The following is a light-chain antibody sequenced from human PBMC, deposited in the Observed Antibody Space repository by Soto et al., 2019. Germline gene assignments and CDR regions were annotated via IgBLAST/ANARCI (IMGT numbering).Light chain of an antibody. CDR1: QSIANF. Sequence: DVQMTQSPSSLSASVGDRVTITCKANQSIANFLNWFQHKPGEAPKLLISDASHLELGVPSRFSESRSGTDFVLDISNLQSEDVATYFCQQYEDLPLTFGGGTKVDI. CDR2: DAS. V-gene: IGKV1-33*01. CDR3: QQYEDLPLT. J-gene: IGKJ4*01.